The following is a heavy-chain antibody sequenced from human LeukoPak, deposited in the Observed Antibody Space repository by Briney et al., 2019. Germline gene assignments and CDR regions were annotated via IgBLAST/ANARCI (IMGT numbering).Heavy chain of an antibody. V-gene: IGHV6-1*01. CDR2: TYYRSKWYN. CDR3: ARGKWELLSHYWCFDL. J-gene: IGHJ2*01. D-gene: IGHD1-26*01. Sequence: SQTLSLTCVISGDSVSSNSAAWNWIRQSPSRGLEWLGRTYYRSKWYNDYAVSVKSRITINPDTSKNQFSLHLNSVTPEDTAVYYCARGKWELLSHYWCFDLWGRGTLVTVSS. CDR1: GDSVSSNSAA.